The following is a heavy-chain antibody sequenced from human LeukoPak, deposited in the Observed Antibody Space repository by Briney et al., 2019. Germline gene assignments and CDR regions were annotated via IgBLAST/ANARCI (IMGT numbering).Heavy chain of an antibody. D-gene: IGHD3-16*01. CDR3: ATGGGPTVPLDY. CDR1: GYTFTSYA. J-gene: IGHJ4*02. CDR2: INAGNGNT. V-gene: IGHV1-3*01. Sequence: ASVKVSCKASGYTFTSYAMHWVRQAPGQRLEWMGWINAGNGNTKYSQKFQGRVTITRDTSASTAYMELSSLRSEDTAVYYCATGGGPTVPLDYWGQGTLVTVSS.